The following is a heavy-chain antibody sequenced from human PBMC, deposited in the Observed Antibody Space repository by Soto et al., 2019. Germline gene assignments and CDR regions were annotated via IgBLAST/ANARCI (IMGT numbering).Heavy chain of an antibody. CDR3: ARFSMGGAFDI. CDR2: IGTAGDT. V-gene: IGHV3-13*01. J-gene: IGHJ3*02. Sequence: EVQLVESGGGLVQPGGSLRLSCAASGFTFSSYDMHWVRQATGKGLEWVSAIGTAGDTYYPGSVKGRFTISRKNAKNSYYLQMNSLRVEDTAVYYCARFSMGGAFDIWGQGTMVTVSS. CDR1: GFTFSSYD. D-gene: IGHD3-10*01.